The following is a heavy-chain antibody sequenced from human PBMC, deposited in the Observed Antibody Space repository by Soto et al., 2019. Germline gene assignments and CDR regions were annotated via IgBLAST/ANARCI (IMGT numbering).Heavy chain of an antibody. CDR1: GYTFSDHG. CDR3: ASDRPRLTQQFNGVA. J-gene: IGHJ5*02. V-gene: IGHV1-18*01. D-gene: IGHD2-8*01. CDR2: ISAYNGDT. Sequence: QIQLVQSGPEVKKPGASVRVSCKASGYTFSDHGFSWVRQGPGQGLEWLGWISAYNGDTVYAQKFQDRVTMTTDTSTSTAYMELRSLRSDDTAVYYCASDRPRLTQQFNGVAWGQGTLVTVSS.